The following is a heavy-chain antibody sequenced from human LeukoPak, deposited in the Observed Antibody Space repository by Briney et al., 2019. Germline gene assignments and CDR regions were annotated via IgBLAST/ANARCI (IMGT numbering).Heavy chain of an antibody. CDR2: IKSKTDGGTT. J-gene: IGHJ4*02. CDR1: GFTFSSYA. D-gene: IGHD1-7*01. CDR3: TTGRELWYFDY. V-gene: IGHV3-15*01. Sequence: PGRSLRLSCAASGFTFSSYAMHWVRQAPGKGLEWVGRIKSKTDGGTTDYAAPVKGRFTISRDDSKNTLYLQMNSLKTEDTAVYYCTTGRELWYFDYWGQGTLVTVSS.